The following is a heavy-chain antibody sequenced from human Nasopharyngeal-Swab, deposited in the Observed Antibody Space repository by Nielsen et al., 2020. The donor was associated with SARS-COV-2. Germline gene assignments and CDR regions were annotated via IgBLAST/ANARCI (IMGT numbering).Heavy chain of an antibody. CDR2: ISYDGSNK. J-gene: IGHJ4*02. D-gene: IGHD3-22*01. CDR1: GFTFSRYT. CDR3: ASTPLDSSGYYYAFHY. Sequence: GESLKISCAASGFTFSRYTMHWVRQAPGKGLEWVAVISYDGSNKYYADSVKGRFTISRDISKNPLYLQMNSLSAEDTAVFYCASTPLDSSGYYYAFHYWGRGTLVTVSS. V-gene: IGHV3-30-3*01.